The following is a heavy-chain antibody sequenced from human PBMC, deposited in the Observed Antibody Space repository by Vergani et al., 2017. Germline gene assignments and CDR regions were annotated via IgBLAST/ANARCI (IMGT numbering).Heavy chain of an antibody. D-gene: IGHD5-12*01. Sequence: EVQLLESWGDLVQPGGSLRLSCAASGFTFNHFALNWFRQAPGRGLEWCSGVSGIGGSTYYAGSVKGRFTISRDSSKNTLYLQMNSLSAGDTAVYYCAKANPRNSGYDYLCYYHAMDVWGQGTTVTVSS. CDR1: GFTFNHFA. V-gene: IGHV3-23*01. CDR2: VSGIGGST. CDR3: AKANPRNSGYDYLCYYHAMDV. J-gene: IGHJ6*02.